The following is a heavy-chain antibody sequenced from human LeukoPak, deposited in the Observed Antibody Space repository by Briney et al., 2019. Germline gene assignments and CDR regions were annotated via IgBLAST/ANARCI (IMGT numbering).Heavy chain of an antibody. CDR1: GGSFSGYN. CDR2: INHSGTT. Sequence: PETLSLTCAVYGGSFSGYNWSWLRQPPGKGLEWIGEINHSGTTKYNPSIKSRVTISVDMSKIQFSLKLSSVAAADTAVYYCARLPQLTADAGVDYWGQGTLVTVSS. D-gene: IGHD7-27*01. J-gene: IGHJ4*02. CDR3: ARLPQLTADAGVDY. V-gene: IGHV4-34*01.